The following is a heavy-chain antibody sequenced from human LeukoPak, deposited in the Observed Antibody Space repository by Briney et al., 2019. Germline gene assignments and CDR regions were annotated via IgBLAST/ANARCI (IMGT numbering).Heavy chain of an antibody. Sequence: SETLSLTCAVSGGSISSGGYSWSWIRQPPGRGLEWIGYISHSGSSYYNPSLKSRVTISVDRSKNQFSLKLSSVTAADTAVYYCAREPYTWGQGTMVTVSS. CDR3: AREPYT. CDR2: ISHSGSS. CDR1: GGSISSGGYS. V-gene: IGHV4-30-2*01. J-gene: IGHJ3*01.